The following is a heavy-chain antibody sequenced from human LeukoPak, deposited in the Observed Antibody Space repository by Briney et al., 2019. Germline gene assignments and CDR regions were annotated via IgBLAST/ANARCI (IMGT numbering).Heavy chain of an antibody. Sequence: ASVKVSCKASGYTLTTYYIHWVRQAPGQGLEWMGMINPGGAATSYAQQFQGRVTMTRDTSTSTVYMEWSSLRSEDSAMYYCARGGTTIFGVGQTNWFDPWGQGTPVTVSS. CDR2: INPGGAAT. V-gene: IGHV1-46*01. J-gene: IGHJ5*02. CDR1: GYTLTTYY. CDR3: ARGGTTIFGVGQTNWFDP. D-gene: IGHD3-3*01.